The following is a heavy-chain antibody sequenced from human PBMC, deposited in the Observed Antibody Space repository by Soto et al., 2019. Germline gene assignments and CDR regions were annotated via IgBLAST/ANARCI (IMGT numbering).Heavy chain of an antibody. CDR2: MNPNSGNT. J-gene: IGHJ5*02. CDR1: GYTFTSYD. CDR3: ARRLSSGWYYWFDP. Sequence: ASVKVSCKASGYTFTSYDINWVRQATGQGLEWMGWMNPNSGNTGYAQKFQGRVTVTRNTSISTAYMELSSLRSEDTAVYYCARRLSSGWYYWFDPWGQGTLVTVSS. D-gene: IGHD6-19*01. V-gene: IGHV1-8*01.